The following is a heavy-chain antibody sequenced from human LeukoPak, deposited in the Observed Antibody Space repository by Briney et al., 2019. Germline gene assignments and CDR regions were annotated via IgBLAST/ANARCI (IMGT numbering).Heavy chain of an antibody. D-gene: IGHD6-6*01. CDR3: ARGGSIAARLDY. V-gene: IGHV1-69*04. Sequence: ASVKVSCKASGGTFSSYAISWVRQAPGQGLEWMGRIIPILGIANHAQKFQGRVTITADKSTSTAYMELSSLRSEDTAVYYCARGGSIAARLDYWGQGTLVTVSS. CDR2: IIPILGIA. CDR1: GGTFSSYA. J-gene: IGHJ4*02.